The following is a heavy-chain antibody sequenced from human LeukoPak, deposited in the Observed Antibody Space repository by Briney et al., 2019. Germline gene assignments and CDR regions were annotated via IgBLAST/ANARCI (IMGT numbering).Heavy chain of an antibody. CDR3: VRVLVRGPTFAFDI. J-gene: IGHJ3*02. D-gene: IGHD3-10*01. CDR2: IYYSGST. Sequence: SETLSLTCTVSGGSISSGGYYWSWIRQHPGKGLEWIGYIYYSGSTYYNPSLKSRVTISVDTSKNQFSLKLSSVTAADTAVYYCVRVLVRGPTFAFDIWGQGTMVTVSS. CDR1: GGSISSGGYY. V-gene: IGHV4-31*03.